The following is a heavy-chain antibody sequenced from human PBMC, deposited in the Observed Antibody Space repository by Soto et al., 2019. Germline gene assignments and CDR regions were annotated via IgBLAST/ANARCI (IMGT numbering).Heavy chain of an antibody. CDR2: IIPIFGTA. CDR1: GGTFSSYA. V-gene: IGHV1-69*13. J-gene: IGHJ6*02. D-gene: IGHD5-12*01. Sequence: GASVKVSCKASGGTFSSYAISWVRQAPGQGLEWMGGIIPIFGTANYAQKFQGRVTITADESTSTAYMELSSLRSEDTAVYYCARILGDYSGYDSPSMDVWGQGTTVTVSS. CDR3: ARILGDYSGYDSPSMDV.